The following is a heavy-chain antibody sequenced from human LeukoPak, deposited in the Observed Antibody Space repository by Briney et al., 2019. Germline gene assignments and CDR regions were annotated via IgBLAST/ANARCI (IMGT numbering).Heavy chain of an antibody. CDR1: GFTFSSYE. Sequence: GGSLRLSCAASGFTFSSYEMNWVRQAPGKGLEWVSYISSSGSTIYYADSVKGRFTISRDNAKNSLYLQMNSLRAEDMALYYCAKDIHWNYEGPIDYWGQGTLVTVSS. D-gene: IGHD1-7*01. V-gene: IGHV3-48*03. J-gene: IGHJ4*02. CDR2: ISSSGSTI. CDR3: AKDIHWNYEGPIDY.